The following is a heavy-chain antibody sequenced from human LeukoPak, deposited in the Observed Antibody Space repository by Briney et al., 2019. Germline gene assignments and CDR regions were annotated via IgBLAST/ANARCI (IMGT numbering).Heavy chain of an antibody. CDR3: AIIPRAAAGPSARSPFHY. CDR1: GFTFSSYG. V-gene: IGHV3-33*03. Sequence: GGSLRLSCAASGFTFSSYGMHWVRQAPGKGLEWVAVIWYDGSNKYYADSVKGRFTISRDNAKNSLYLQMNSLRAEDTAVYYCAIIPRAAAGPSARSPFHYWGQGTLVTVSS. CDR2: IWYDGSNK. D-gene: IGHD6-13*01. J-gene: IGHJ4*02.